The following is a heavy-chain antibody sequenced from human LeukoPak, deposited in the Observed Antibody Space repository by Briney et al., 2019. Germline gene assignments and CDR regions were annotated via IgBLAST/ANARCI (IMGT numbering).Heavy chain of an antibody. J-gene: IGHJ4*02. CDR2: INYSGGT. V-gene: IGHV4-59*01. D-gene: IGHD6-13*01. Sequence: SETLSLTCTVSGGSISSYYWTWIRQPPGKGLEWIGYINYSGGTNYNPSLNSRVTISVDTSKNHFPLKVSSVTAADTALYYCAGATIAAAGFSLDFWGQGTLVTVSS. CDR3: AGATIAAAGFSLDF. CDR1: GGSISSYY.